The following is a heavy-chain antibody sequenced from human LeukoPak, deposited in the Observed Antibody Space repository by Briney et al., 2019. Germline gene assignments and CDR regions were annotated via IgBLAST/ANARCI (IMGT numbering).Heavy chain of an antibody. J-gene: IGHJ4*02. CDR3: ARGRFGVSAYDSPFDY. CDR1: GFTFSSYE. D-gene: IGHD5-12*01. CDR2: ISSSGSTI. V-gene: IGHV3-48*03. Sequence: GGSLRLSCAASGFTFSSYEMNWVRQAPGKGLEWVSYISSSGSTIYYADSVKGRFTISRDNAKKSVYLQMNSLRAEDTAVYYCARGRFGVSAYDSPFDYWGRGTLVTVSS.